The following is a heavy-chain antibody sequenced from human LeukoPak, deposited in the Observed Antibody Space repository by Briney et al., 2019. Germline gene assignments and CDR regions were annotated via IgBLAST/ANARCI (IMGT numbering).Heavy chain of an antibody. CDR2: ISGSGGST. J-gene: IGHJ4*02. D-gene: IGHD3-22*01. CDR3: AKGGTSSSGY. Sequence: GGSLRLSCAVSGVTLSNYGMSWVRQAPGKGLEWGSAISGSGGSTYYADSVKGRFTTSRDNSKNTLYLQMNSLRAEDTAVYYCAKGGTSSSGYWGQGTLVTVSS. CDR1: GVTLSNYG. V-gene: IGHV3-23*01.